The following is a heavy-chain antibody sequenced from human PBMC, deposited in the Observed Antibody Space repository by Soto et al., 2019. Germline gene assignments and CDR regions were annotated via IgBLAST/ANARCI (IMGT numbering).Heavy chain of an antibody. CDR2: IGTSGSYI. CDR3: GRGSAFMGLEF. CDR1: RSS. D-gene: IGHD3-16*01. Sequence: RSSRKPVRQAPGKGLEWVSSIGTSGSYIYDTDSVKGRFTISRDNTKDSLYLQMNSLRAEYTAIYYGGRGSAFMGLEFWVQGSSVTGSP. V-gene: IGHV3-21*01. J-gene: IGHJ4*02.